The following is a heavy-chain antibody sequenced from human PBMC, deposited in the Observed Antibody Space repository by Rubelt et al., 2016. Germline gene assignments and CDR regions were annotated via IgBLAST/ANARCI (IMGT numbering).Heavy chain of an antibody. J-gene: IGHJ4*02. D-gene: IGHD4-17*01. CDR2: IIPILGIA. V-gene: IGHV1-69*04. CDR1: GGTFSSYA. CDR3: ARGYGTHYSFDN. Sequence: QVQLVQSGAEVKKPGSSVKVSCKASGGTFSSYAISWVRQAPGQGLEWMGRIIPILGIANYAQKFQGRVTITADKSTSTAYMELGSLRSDDTALYYCARGYGTHYSFDNWGQGTLVTVSS.